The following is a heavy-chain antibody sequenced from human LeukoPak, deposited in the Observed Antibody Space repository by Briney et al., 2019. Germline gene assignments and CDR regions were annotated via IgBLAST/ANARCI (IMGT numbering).Heavy chain of an antibody. D-gene: IGHD5-18*01. Sequence: KPSETLSLTCTVSGGSISSSSYYWGWIRQPPGKGLEWIGSIYYSGSTYYNPSLKSRVTISVDTSKNQFSLKLSSVTAADTAVYYCARAVTPWIQRYVYYFDYWGQGTLVTVSS. V-gene: IGHV4-39*07. CDR2: IYYSGST. J-gene: IGHJ4*02. CDR3: ARAVTPWIQRYVYYFDY. CDR1: GGSISSSSYY.